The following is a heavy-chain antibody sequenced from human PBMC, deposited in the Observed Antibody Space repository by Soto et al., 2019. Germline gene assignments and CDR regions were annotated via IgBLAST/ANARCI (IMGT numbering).Heavy chain of an antibody. V-gene: IGHV1-69*13. Sequence: SVKVSCKASGYTFTNYGITWVRQAPGQGLEWMGGIIPIFGTANYAQKFQGRVTITADESTSTAYMELSSLRSEDTAVYYCARGNYDYVWGSYRPTYFDYWGQGTLVTVSS. D-gene: IGHD3-16*02. J-gene: IGHJ4*02. CDR1: GYTFTNYG. CDR2: IIPIFGTA. CDR3: ARGNYDYVWGSYRPTYFDY.